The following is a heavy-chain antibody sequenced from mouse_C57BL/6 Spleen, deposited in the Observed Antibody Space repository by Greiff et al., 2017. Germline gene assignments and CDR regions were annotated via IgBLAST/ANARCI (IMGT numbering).Heavy chain of an antibody. V-gene: IGHV1-64*01. J-gene: IGHJ2*01. Sequence: QVQLKQPGAELVKPGASVTLSCKASGYTFTSYCMHWVKQRPGQGLEWIGMIHPNSGSTNYNAKFKSKATLTVDKSSSTAYMQLSSLTSEDSAVYSCARENRNCLGYWGQGTTLTVSS. D-gene: IGHD5-2*01. CDR3: ARENRNCLGY. CDR2: IHPNSGST. CDR1: GYTFTSYC.